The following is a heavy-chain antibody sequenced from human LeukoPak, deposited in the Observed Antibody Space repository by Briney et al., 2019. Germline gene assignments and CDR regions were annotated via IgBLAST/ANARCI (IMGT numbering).Heavy chain of an antibody. CDR1: GFTFGDYA. D-gene: IGHD4-17*01. CDR3: ARGSYGDYASFDY. Sequence: PGGSLRPSCIASGFTFGDYAVNWVRQAPGKGLEWVSSVSTSSSYRYYADSVKGRFTISRDNAKNSLYLQMSSLRAEDTAVYYCARGSYGDYASFDYWGQGTLVTVSS. V-gene: IGHV3-21*01. J-gene: IGHJ4*02. CDR2: VSTSSSYR.